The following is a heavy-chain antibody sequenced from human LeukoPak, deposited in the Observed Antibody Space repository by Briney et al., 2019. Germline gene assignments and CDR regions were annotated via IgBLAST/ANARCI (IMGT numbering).Heavy chain of an antibody. J-gene: IGHJ4*02. V-gene: IGHV3-30*04. CDR2: ISYDGSNK. D-gene: IGHD3-10*01. CDR1: EFTFSSYA. Sequence: PGRSLRLSCAASEFTFSSYAMHWVRQAPGKGLEWVAVISYDGSNKYYADSVKGRFTISRDNSKNTLYLQMNSLRAEDTAVYYCAREGTDYYGSGSYYFDYWGQGTLVTVSS. CDR3: AREGTDYYGSGSYYFDY.